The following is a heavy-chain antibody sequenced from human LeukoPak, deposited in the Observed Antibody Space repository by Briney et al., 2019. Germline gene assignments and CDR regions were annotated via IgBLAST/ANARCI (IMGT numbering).Heavy chain of an antibody. Sequence: SETLSLTCAVYGGSSSGYYWSWIRQPPGKGLEWIGEINHSGSTNYNPSLKSRVTISVDTSKNQFSLKLSSVTAADTAVYYCARIRRYCSSTSCYNRSGMDVWGQGTTVTVSS. D-gene: IGHD2-2*02. J-gene: IGHJ6*02. CDR1: GGSSSGYY. V-gene: IGHV4-34*01. CDR2: INHSGST. CDR3: ARIRRYCSSTSCYNRSGMDV.